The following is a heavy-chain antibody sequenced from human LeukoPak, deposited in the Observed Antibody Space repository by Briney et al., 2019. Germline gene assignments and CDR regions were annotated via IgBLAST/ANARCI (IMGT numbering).Heavy chain of an antibody. J-gene: IGHJ4*02. D-gene: IGHD3-22*01. CDR1: GFSFSTTW. CDR2: INSDGSST. CDR3: ARDRYYAIDY. Sequence: PGGSLRLSCAASGFSFSTTWMHWVRQVPGKGLVWISRINSDGSSTIYADSVKGRLTISRDNAKNMLYLQMNSLRVEDTAVYYCARDRYYAIDYWGQGTLVTVSS. V-gene: IGHV3-74*01.